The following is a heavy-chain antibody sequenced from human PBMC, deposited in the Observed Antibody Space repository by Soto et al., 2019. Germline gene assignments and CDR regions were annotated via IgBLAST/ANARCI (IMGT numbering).Heavy chain of an antibody. CDR3: ARDRYGGFDY. CDR2: INHKEKT. D-gene: IGHD3-9*01. V-gene: IGHV4-39*02. Sequence: QVQLQQSGPGLVKPSENLALTCSVSGGSINSRSYFWAWIRQPPGKGLEWIVSINHKEKTYYSQSLKSRLNVSRDTSKNQFSLKLSSMTAADTAIYYCARDRYGGFDYWGLGTLVIVSS. CDR1: GGSINSRSYF. J-gene: IGHJ4*02.